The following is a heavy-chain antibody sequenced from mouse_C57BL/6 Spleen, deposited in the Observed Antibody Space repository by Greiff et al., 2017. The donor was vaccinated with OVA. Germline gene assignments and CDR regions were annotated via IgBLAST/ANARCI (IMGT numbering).Heavy chain of an antibody. CDR1: GYTFTSYW. J-gene: IGHJ1*03. V-gene: IGHV1-69*01. D-gene: IGHD1-1*01. CDR2: IDPSDSYT. Sequence: QVQLKQPGAELVMPGASVKLSCKASGYTFTSYWMHWVKQRPGQGLEWIGEIDPSDSYTNYNQKFKGKSTLTVDKSSSTAYMQLSSLTSEDSAVYYCARWHYGSSSYWYFDVWGTGTTVTVSS. CDR3: ARWHYGSSSYWYFDV.